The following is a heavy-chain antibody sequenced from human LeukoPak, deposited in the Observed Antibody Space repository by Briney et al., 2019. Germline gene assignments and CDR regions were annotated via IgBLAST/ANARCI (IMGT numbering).Heavy chain of an antibody. CDR1: GFTFSSYS. J-gene: IGHJ4*02. Sequence: PGGSLRLSCAASGFTFSSYSMDWVRQAPGKGMEWVSYISSSSSTIYYADSVKGRFTISRDNAKNSLYLQMNSLRAEDTAVYYCARVALSGSFDYWGQGTLVTVSS. D-gene: IGHD1-26*01. CDR2: ISSSSSTI. V-gene: IGHV3-48*01. CDR3: ARVALSGSFDY.